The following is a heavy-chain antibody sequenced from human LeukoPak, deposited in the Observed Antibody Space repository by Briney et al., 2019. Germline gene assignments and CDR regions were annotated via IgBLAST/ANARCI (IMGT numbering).Heavy chain of an antibody. CDR1: GFTFSSYW. J-gene: IGHJ4*02. CDR2: IKQDGSEK. D-gene: IGHD4-17*01. CDR3: ARVGDYGDFRLDY. V-gene: IGHV3-7*03. Sequence: GGSLRLSCAASGFTFSSYWMSWVRQAPGEGLEWVANIKQDGSEKYYVDSVKGRFTISRDNSKNTLYLQMNSLRAEDTAVYYCARVGDYGDFRLDYWGQGTLVTVSS.